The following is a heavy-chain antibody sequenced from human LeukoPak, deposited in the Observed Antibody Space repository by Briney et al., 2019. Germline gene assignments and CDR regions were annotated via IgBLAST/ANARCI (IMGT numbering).Heavy chain of an antibody. CDR3: ARVSLRELLSPVDDY. Sequence: ASVKVSCKASGYTFTGYYMHWVRQAPGQGLEWMGIINPSGGSPNYAQKFQGRVTMTRDMSTSTVNMELRSLRSDDTAVYYCARVSLRELLSPVDDYWGQGTLVTVSS. J-gene: IGHJ4*02. V-gene: IGHV1-46*01. D-gene: IGHD1-26*01. CDR2: INPSGGSP. CDR1: GYTFTGYY.